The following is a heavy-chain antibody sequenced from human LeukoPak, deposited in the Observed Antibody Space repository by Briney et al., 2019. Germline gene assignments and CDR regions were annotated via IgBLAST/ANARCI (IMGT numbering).Heavy chain of an antibody. CDR1: GGSINSHY. D-gene: IGHD4-17*01. Sequence: SETLSLTCTVSGGSINSHYWTWIRQSPGKGLEWIGYISYIGSTNYNPSLKSRVTISIDTPKNQFSLKLRSVTAADTAVYYCARDLVTVTKGFDIWGQGTMVSVSS. V-gene: IGHV4-59*11. CDR3: ARDLVTVTKGFDI. CDR2: ISYIGST. J-gene: IGHJ3*02.